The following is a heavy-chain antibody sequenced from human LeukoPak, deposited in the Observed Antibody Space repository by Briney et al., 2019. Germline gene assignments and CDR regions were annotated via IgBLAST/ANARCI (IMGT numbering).Heavy chain of an antibody. CDR2: INPNSGGT. J-gene: IGHJ5*02. CDR3: ARRTYLNWFDP. CDR1: GYTFTGYY. V-gene: IGHV1-2*02. D-gene: IGHD2-2*01. Sequence: ASVKVSCKASGYTFTGYYMHWVRQAPGQGLEWRGWINPNSGGTNYAQKFQGRVTMTRDTATSTAYMELRSLRSDDTAVYYCARRTYLNWFDPWGQGTLVTVSS.